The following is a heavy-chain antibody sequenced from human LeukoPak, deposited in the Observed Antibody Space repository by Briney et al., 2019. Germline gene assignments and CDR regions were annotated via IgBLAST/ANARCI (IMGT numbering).Heavy chain of an antibody. J-gene: IGHJ4*02. D-gene: IGHD3-22*01. CDR2: IYPGDSDT. CDR1: GYSFTNYW. CDR3: ASFPYYYDSSGPGLFFDY. V-gene: IGHV5-51*01. Sequence: GESLKISCMGSGYSFTNYWIGWVRQMPGKGLEWMGVIYPGDSDTRYSPSFQGQVTISADKSISTAYLQWSSLTASDTAMYYCASFPYYYDSSGPGLFFDYWGQGTLVTVSS.